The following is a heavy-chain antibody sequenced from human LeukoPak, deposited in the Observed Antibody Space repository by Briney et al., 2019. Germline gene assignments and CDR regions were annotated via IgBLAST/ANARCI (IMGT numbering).Heavy chain of an antibody. CDR3: ARVHYYDSSGYYFFGAFDI. CDR2: IYYSGST. CDR1: GGSISSYY. Sequence: PSETLSLTCTVSGGSISSYYWSWIRQPPGKGLEWIGYIYYSGSTNYNPSLKSRVTISVDTSENQFSLKLSSVTAADTAVYYCARVHYYDSSGYYFFGAFDIWGQGTMVTVSS. V-gene: IGHV4-59*01. J-gene: IGHJ3*02. D-gene: IGHD3-22*01.